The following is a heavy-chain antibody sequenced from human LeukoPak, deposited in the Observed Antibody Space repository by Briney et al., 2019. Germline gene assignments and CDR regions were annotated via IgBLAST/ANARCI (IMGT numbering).Heavy chain of an antibody. CDR2: ISPSGDIT. CDR1: GFTFSNHG. D-gene: IGHD5-24*01. J-gene: IGHJ4*02. CDR3: AKRGGIGDGYNFPSTVFDY. V-gene: IGHV3-23*01. Sequence: PGGSLRLSCAASGFTFSNHGMNWVRQAPGKGLEWVSGISPSGDITYYADSVKGRFTISRDNSKNTLYLQMNSLRAEDTAVYYCAKRGGIGDGYNFPSTVFDYWGQGTLVTVSS.